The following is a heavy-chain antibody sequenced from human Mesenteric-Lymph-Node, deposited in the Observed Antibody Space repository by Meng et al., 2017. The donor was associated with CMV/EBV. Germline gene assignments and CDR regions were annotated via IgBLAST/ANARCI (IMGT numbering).Heavy chain of an antibody. CDR2: IYYSGST. CDR1: GYSISSGYY. CDR3: ARAPMVVYYYYGLDV. J-gene: IGHJ6*02. D-gene: IGHD4-23*01. Sequence: GSLRLSCTVSGYSISSGYYWGWIRQPPGKGLEWIGYIYYSGSTNYNPSLKSRVTISVDTSKNQFSLKLSSVTAADTAVYYCARAPMVVYYYYGLDVWGQGTTVTVSS. V-gene: IGHV4-61*01.